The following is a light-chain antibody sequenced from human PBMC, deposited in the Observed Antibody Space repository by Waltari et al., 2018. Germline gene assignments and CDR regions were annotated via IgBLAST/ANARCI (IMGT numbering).Light chain of an antibody. CDR2: GAY. Sequence: LVLTQSPGTLSLSPGERATLSCRASQGVNKYLAWYQQKPGQAPRLLIYGAYTRAAGIPDRFIGSVFGADFSLTISRLEAEDVAVYYCQHHVRLPATFGQGTKVEIK. CDR1: QGVNKY. CDR3: QHHVRLPAT. V-gene: IGKV3-20*01. J-gene: IGKJ1*01.